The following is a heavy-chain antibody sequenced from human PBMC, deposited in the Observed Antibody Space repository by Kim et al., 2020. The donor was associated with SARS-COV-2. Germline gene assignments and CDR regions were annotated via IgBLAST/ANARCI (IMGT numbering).Heavy chain of an antibody. CDR2: MNPNSGNT. V-gene: IGHV1-8*01. CDR3: ARATPVAGSYYYYYYGMDV. D-gene: IGHD6-19*01. CDR1: GYTFTSYD. Sequence: ASVKVSCKASGYTFTSYDINWVRQATGQGLEWMGWMNPNSGNTGYAQKFQGRVTMTRNTSISTAYMELSSLRSDDTAVYYCARATPVAGSYYYYYYGMDVWGQGTTVTVSS. J-gene: IGHJ6*02.